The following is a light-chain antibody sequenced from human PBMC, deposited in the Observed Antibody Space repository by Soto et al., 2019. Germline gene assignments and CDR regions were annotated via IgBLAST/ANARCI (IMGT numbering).Light chain of an antibody. Sequence: EIVLTQSPGTLSLSPGERATLSCRASQSVSSSYLAWYQQKPGQAPRLLIYGASSRATGIPDRFSGSGSGTNFTLTISRLEPEDFGVYYCQQYVSSPRTCGQGTKVQIK. CDR1: QSVSSSY. CDR3: QQYVSSPRT. J-gene: IGKJ1*01. CDR2: GAS. V-gene: IGKV3-20*01.